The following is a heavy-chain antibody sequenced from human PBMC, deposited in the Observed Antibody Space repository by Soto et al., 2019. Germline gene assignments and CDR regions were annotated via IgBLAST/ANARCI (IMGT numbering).Heavy chain of an antibody. V-gene: IGHV3-21*01. CDR1: GFTFSSYS. CDR2: ISSSSSYI. J-gene: IGHJ6*02. Sequence: EVQLVESGGGLVKPGGSLRLSCAASGFTFSSYSMNWVRQAPGKGLEWVSSISSSSSYIYYADSVKGRFTISRDNAKNSLYLQMNSLRAEDTAVYYCARDIPPSSGSDYHYYYYGMDVWGQGTTVTVSS. D-gene: IGHD4-17*01. CDR3: ARDIPPSSGSDYHYYYYGMDV.